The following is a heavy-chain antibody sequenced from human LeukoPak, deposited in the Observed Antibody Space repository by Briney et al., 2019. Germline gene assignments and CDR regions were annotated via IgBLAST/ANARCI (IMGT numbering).Heavy chain of an antibody. J-gene: IGHJ4*02. CDR1: GFTFSNYW. Sequence: PGGSLRLSCAASGFTFSNYWMHWVRQGPGKGLVWVSRINVDGSVKSYADSVKGRFTISRDNAKNTVSLQMNSLRAEDTAVYYCVRDLILVDTPGDDFDYWGQGALVTVSS. D-gene: IGHD4-23*01. CDR2: INVDGSVK. V-gene: IGHV3-74*01. CDR3: VRDLILVDTPGDDFDY.